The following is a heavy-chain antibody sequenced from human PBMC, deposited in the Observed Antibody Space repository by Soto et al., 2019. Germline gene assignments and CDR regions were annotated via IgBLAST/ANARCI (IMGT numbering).Heavy chain of an antibody. V-gene: IGHV3-53*05. CDR3: ARKTDSGGNGGF. J-gene: IGHJ4*02. CDR2: IYSHGDT. CDR1: GLTVSNNY. D-gene: IGHD2-15*01. Sequence: EVRLVETGGDLIQPGGSLRLSCAVPGLTVSNNYMYWVRQPPGKGLEWVSLIYSHGDTRYADSVRGRFTVSRDNSKNTLYLQMNSLRSEDTAVYYCARKTDSGGNGGFWGQGTLVTVSS.